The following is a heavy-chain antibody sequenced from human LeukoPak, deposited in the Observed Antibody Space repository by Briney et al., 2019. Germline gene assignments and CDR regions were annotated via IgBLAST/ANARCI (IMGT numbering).Heavy chain of an antibody. CDR3: ARGSDSSGYSTFAY. Sequence: SETLSLTCTVSGGSISSYYWSWIRQPPGKGLEWIGYIYYSGSTNYNPSLKSRVTISVDTPKNQFSLKLSSVTAADTAVYYCARGSDSSGYSTFAYWGQGTLVTVSS. CDR1: GGSISSYY. V-gene: IGHV4-59*01. CDR2: IYYSGST. D-gene: IGHD3-22*01. J-gene: IGHJ4*02.